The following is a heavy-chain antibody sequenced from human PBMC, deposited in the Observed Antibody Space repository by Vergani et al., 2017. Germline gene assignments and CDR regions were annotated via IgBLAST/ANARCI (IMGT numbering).Heavy chain of an antibody. V-gene: IGHV4-39*07. Sequence: QVQLQESGPGLVKPSETLSLTCTVSNDSVSNTFYYWGWIRQTPGKGLEWIGSIYYSGSTYYNPSLKSRVTMSVDTSKNQFSLKLSSVTAADTAVYYCARVPRVPAAFYFDYWGQGTLVTVSS. D-gene: IGHD2-2*01. J-gene: IGHJ4*02. CDR2: IYYSGST. CDR3: ARVPRVPAAFYFDY. CDR1: NDSVSNTFYY.